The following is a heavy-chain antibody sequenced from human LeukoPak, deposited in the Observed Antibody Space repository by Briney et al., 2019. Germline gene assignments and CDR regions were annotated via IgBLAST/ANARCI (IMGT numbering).Heavy chain of an antibody. CDR2: INEGSSVI. CDR1: GFSFSIYT. V-gene: IGHV3-48*04. CDR3: ARGYGTSWFYS. Sequence: GGPRRLSCAATGFSFSIYTLTWFPQAPGKGLNWIAYINEGSSVIYYAVSVEGRFTVSRDNAKNSLYLQMNSLRGDDTAVYYCARGYGTSWFYSWGQGTLVTVSS. D-gene: IGHD5-18*01. J-gene: IGHJ5*01.